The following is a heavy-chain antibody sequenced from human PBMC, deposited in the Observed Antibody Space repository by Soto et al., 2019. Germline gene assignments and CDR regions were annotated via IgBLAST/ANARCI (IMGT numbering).Heavy chain of an antibody. CDR1: GFTFSTYY. Sequence: GGSLRLSCAASGFTFSTYYMNWVRQAPGKGLEWVSVIGGSGGSTYYADSVKGRFTISRDNSKNTLYLQMNSLRAEDTAVYYCAREGPFDYWGQGTLVTVSS. V-gene: IGHV3-23*01. CDR2: IGGSGGST. CDR3: AREGPFDY. J-gene: IGHJ4*02.